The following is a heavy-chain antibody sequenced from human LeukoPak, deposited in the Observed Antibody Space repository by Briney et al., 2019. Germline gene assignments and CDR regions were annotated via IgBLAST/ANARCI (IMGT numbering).Heavy chain of an antibody. D-gene: IGHD3-10*01. CDR3: ARESYNSGSYYNDY. J-gene: IGHJ4*02. CDR2: ISVYNGNT. CDR1: GYTFTSYG. Sequence: ASVKVSCKASGYTFTSYGISWVRQAPGQGLEWMGWISVYNGNTNYAQKLQGRVTMTTDTSTSTAYMELRSLRSDDTALYYCARESYNSGSYYNDYWGQGTLATVSS. V-gene: IGHV1-18*01.